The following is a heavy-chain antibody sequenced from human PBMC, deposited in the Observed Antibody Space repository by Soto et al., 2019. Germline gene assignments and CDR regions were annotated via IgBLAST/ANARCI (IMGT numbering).Heavy chain of an antibody. J-gene: IGHJ6*02. CDR3: ASNYIVVVPAASSSYYGMDV. V-gene: IGHV1-69*01. CDR2: IIPIFGTA. Sequence: QVQLVQSGAEVKKPGSSVKVSCKASGGTFSSYAISWVRQAPGQGLEWMGGIIPIFGTANYAQKFQGRVTITADESTSTAYMELSSLRSEDTAVYYCASNYIVVVPAASSSYYGMDVWGQGTTVTVSS. D-gene: IGHD2-2*01. CDR1: GGTFSSYA.